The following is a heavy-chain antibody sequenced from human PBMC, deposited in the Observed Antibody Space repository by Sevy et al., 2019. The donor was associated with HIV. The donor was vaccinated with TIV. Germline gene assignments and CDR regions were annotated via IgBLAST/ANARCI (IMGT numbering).Heavy chain of an antibody. V-gene: IGHV3-74*01. Sequence: GGCLRLSCAASGFTFSSYWMHWVRQAPGKGLVWVSRVNSDGSSTRYADSVKGRFTISRDNAKNTLYLQMNSLRAEVMAVYYRARGAAAGTFDYWGQGTLVTVSS. J-gene: IGHJ4*02. D-gene: IGHD6-13*01. CDR1: GFTFSSYW. CDR2: VNSDGSST. CDR3: ARGAAAGTFDY.